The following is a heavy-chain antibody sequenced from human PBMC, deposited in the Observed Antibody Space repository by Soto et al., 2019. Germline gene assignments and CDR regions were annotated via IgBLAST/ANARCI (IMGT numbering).Heavy chain of an antibody. CDR1: GYSFTNYW. CDR3: VRPDSTGYYSH. D-gene: IGHD3-9*01. Sequence: ESLKISCKGSGYSFTNYWIGWVRQMPGKGLEWMGIINPADSDTRYSPSFQGQVTVSVDKSISTAYLQRGSLKASDTAMYYCVRPDSTGYYSHWGQGTPVTVSS. CDR2: INPADSDT. V-gene: IGHV5-51*01. J-gene: IGHJ4*02.